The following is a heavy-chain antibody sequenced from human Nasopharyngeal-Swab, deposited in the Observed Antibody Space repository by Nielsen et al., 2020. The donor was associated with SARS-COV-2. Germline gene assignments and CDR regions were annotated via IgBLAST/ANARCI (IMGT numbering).Heavy chain of an antibody. D-gene: IGHD2-21*01. Sequence: GESLKTPFAAPGIPFSSYAMTWVRQAPGKGLEWVSIISGSGDTTYYADSVKDRFTISRDNSKNTLYLQTNSLRVEDTAVYYCAKAPYLRGLDVWGQGTTVTVSS. J-gene: IGHJ6*02. CDR1: GIPFSSYA. CDR2: ISGSGDTT. CDR3: AKAPYLRGLDV. V-gene: IGHV3-23*01.